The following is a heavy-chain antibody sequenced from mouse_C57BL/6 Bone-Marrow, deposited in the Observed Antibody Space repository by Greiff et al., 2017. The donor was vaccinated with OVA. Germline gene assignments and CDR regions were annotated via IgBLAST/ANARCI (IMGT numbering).Heavy chain of an antibody. Sequence: DVQLQESGPGMVKPSQSLSLTCTVTGYSITSGYDWHWIRHFPGNKLEWMGYISYSGSTNYNPSLKSRISITHDTSKNHFFLKLNSVTTEDTATYYCARRGITTVVADGYFDVWGTGTTVTVSS. CDR2: ISYSGST. D-gene: IGHD1-1*01. CDR3: ARRGITTVVADGYFDV. CDR1: GYSITSGYD. V-gene: IGHV3-1*01. J-gene: IGHJ1*03.